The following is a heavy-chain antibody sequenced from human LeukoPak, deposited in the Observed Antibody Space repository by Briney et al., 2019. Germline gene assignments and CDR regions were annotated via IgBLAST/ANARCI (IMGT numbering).Heavy chain of an antibody. J-gene: IGHJ6*02. CDR3: ARHLATVTASCQYYYYGMDV. D-gene: IGHD4-17*01. CDR1: GYSFTSYW. CDR2: IYPVDSDT. Sequence: GESLKISCKGSGYSFTSYWIGWVRQMPGKGLEWMGIIYPVDSDTRYNPSFQGQVTISVDKSISTTYLQWSSLKASDTAIYYCARHLATVTASCQYYYYGMDVWGQGTTVTVSS. V-gene: IGHV5-51*01.